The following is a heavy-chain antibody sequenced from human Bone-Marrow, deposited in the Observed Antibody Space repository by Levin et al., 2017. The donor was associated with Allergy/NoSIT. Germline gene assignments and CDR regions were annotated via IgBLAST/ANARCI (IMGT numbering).Heavy chain of an antibody. J-gene: IGHJ6*03. Sequence: GGSLRLSCATSGFTFNNFGMHWVRQAPGKGLEWVALIWYDESNRFYADSVKGRFTTSRDNSNNILYLQMNDLRPDDTATYYCARDPSSKTDFWSGYYTGIYYYYMDVWGKRTTVTVSS. CDR2: IWYDESNR. V-gene: IGHV3-33*01. D-gene: IGHD3-3*01. CDR1: GFTFNNFG. CDR3: ARDPSSKTDFWSGYYTGIYYYYMDV.